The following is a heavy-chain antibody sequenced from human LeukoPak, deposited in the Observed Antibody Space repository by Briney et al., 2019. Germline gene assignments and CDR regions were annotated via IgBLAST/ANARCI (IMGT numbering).Heavy chain of an antibody. D-gene: IGHD3-10*02. CDR1: GFSFSTYG. J-gene: IGHJ6*04. CDR2: IKQDGSEK. Sequence: PGGTLRLSCVGSGFSFSTYGMTWVRQAPGKGLEWVANIKQDGSEKYYLDSMKGRFTISRDNAKNSLYLQVNSLRVEDTAVYYCAELGITMIGGVWGKGTTVTISS. V-gene: IGHV3-7*01. CDR3: AELGITMIGGV.